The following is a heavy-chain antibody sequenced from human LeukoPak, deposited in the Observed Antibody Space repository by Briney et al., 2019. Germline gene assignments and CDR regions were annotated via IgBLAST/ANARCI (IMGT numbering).Heavy chain of an antibody. D-gene: IGHD4-23*01. CDR3: AKDSSTVVTYYFDY. J-gene: IGHJ4*02. Sequence: SLRLSCAASGFTFADYAMHWVRQAPGKGLEGGSGISWNSGSIGYADSVKGRFTISRDNAKNSLYLQMNSLRAEDTALYYCAKDSSTVVTYYFDYWGQGTLVTVSS. V-gene: IGHV3-9*01. CDR1: GFTFADYA. CDR2: ISWNSGSI.